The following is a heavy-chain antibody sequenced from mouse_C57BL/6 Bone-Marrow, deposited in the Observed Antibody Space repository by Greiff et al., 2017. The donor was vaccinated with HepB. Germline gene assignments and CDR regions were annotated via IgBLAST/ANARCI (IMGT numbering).Heavy chain of an antibody. CDR1: GYTFTSYW. D-gene: IGHD2-3*01. V-gene: IGHV1-55*01. Sequence: QVQLQQPGAELVKPGASVKMSCKASGYTFTSYWITWVKQRPGQGLEWIGDIYPGSGSTNYNEKFKSKATLTVDTSSSPAYMQLSSQTSEDSAVYYCARWLLPLYAMDYWGQGTSVTVSS. CDR3: ARWLLPLYAMDY. J-gene: IGHJ4*01. CDR2: IYPGSGST.